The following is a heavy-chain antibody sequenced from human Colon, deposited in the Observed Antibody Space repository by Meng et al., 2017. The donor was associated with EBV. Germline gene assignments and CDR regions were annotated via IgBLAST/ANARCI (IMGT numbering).Heavy chain of an antibody. CDR1: GGPISRTGTC. CDR2: QCHADDT. D-gene: IGHD4-23*01. Sequence: LQLGGSGPGLVKPSETLSLTCTVSGGPISRTGTCGGWIRQPPGKGLEWIGSQCHADDTYFNPSLMGRVTISVDTSKNQVSLKLTSVTAADTSIYYCARHTFSGNPGGIDSWGQGILVTVSS. J-gene: IGHJ4*02. V-gene: IGHV4-39*01. CDR3: ARHTFSGNPGGIDS.